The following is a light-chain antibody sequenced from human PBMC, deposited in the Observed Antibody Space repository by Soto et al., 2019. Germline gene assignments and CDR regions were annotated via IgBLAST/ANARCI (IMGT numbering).Light chain of an antibody. CDR3: QHSYSSPWT. CDR1: QSISSY. V-gene: IGKV1-39*01. J-gene: IGKJ1*01. Sequence: DIQMTQSPSSLSASVGDRVTITCRASQSISSYLNWYQQKREKAPKFLIYAASSLQSGVPSRFSGRVSGSDFTLTISTLLPEACATYNCQHSYSSPWTFGQGTKVYIK. CDR2: AAS.